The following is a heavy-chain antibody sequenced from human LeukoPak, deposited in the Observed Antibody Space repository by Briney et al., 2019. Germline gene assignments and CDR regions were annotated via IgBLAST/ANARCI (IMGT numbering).Heavy chain of an antibody. CDR1: GFTFSSYS. CDR2: ISSSSGYI. Sequence: GGSLRLSCAASGFTFSSYSMNWVRQAPGKGLEWVSSISSSSGYIYYADSVKGRFTISRDNAKNLVYLQMNSLRAEDTAVYYCAELGITMIGGVWGKGTTVTISS. J-gene: IGHJ6*04. D-gene: IGHD3-10*02. V-gene: IGHV3-21*01. CDR3: AELGITMIGGV.